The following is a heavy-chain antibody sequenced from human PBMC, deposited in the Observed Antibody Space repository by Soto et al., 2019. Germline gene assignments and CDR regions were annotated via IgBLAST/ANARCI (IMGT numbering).Heavy chain of an antibody. D-gene: IGHD5-18*01. J-gene: IGHJ5*02. Sequence: LTCAVYGGSFSGYYWTWIRQPQGKGLEWIGEINHSGSTNYNPALKSRVTISVDTSKSQFSLKLSSVTAADTAVYYCAKDSGYNYGYFRWFDPWGQGTLVTVSS. CDR1: GGSFSGYY. V-gene: IGHV4-34*01. CDR3: AKDSGYNYGYFRWFDP. CDR2: INHSGST.